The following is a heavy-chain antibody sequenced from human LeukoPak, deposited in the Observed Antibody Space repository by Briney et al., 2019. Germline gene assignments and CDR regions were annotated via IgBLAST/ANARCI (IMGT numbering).Heavy chain of an antibody. CDR3: ARVRLGRGLDY. Sequence: SETLSLTCPVSGDSISSSYWGRIRQPAGKGLEWIGRIHTSGSTYYSPSLKSRVTTSVDTSTNQFSLKLSSVTAADTAMYYCARVRLGRGLDYWGQGTLVTVSS. CDR1: GDSISSSY. CDR2: IHTSGST. D-gene: IGHD6-19*01. V-gene: IGHV4-4*07. J-gene: IGHJ4*02.